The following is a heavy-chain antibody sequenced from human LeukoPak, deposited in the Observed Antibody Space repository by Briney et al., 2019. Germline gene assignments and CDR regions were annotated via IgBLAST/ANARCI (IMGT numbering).Heavy chain of an antibody. V-gene: IGHV4-38-2*02. J-gene: IGHJ4*02. CDR3: ARDRGALGATVPAIFAVNFFDS. Sequence: SDTLSLTCTVSGRSINNGYFWGWIRQPPGKGLEWIASIHHSGTAPYNPSLESRVAISVDTSKNQFSLRLSSVTAADTAVYYCARDRGALGATVPAIFAVNFFDSWGQGTLGTVSS. CDR2: IHHSGTA. D-gene: IGHD2-2*02. CDR1: GRSINNGYF.